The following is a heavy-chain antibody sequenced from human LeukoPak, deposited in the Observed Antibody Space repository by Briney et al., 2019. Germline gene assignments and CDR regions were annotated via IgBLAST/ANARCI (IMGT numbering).Heavy chain of an antibody. V-gene: IGHV4-59*02. CDR1: GGSVSPYY. Sequence: SETLSLTCTVSGGSVSPYYWTWIRQPPGKGLERIGYISYSGSTSYNPSLKSRVTISVDTSKNQFSLKLSSVTAADTSVYYCARTQARLLHDYWGQGTLVTVSS. J-gene: IGHJ4*02. D-gene: IGHD2-15*01. CDR3: ARTQARLLHDY. CDR2: ISYSGST.